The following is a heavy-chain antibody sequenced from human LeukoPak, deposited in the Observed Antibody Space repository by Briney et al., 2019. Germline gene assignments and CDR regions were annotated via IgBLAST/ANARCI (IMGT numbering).Heavy chain of an antibody. CDR1: GGSFSGYY. Sequence: SETLSLTCAVYGGSFSGYYWSWIRQTPGKGLEWIGSIYYSGSTYYNPSLKSRVTISVDTSKNQFSLKLNSVTATDTAVYYCARHYGPWGQGTLVTVSS. J-gene: IGHJ4*02. CDR2: IYYSGST. V-gene: IGHV4-34*01. CDR3: ARHYGP. D-gene: IGHD3-16*01.